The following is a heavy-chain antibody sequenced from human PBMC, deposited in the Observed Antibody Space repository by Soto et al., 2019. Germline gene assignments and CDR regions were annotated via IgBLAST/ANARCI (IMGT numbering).Heavy chain of an antibody. D-gene: IGHD3-10*01. Sequence: EVQLVESGGGLVQPGGSLRLSCAASGFTFSNDWMTWVRQAPGKGLEWVANIKKDGSKKSYLDAVWGRVTISRDNAKNSLYLEMNSLRAEDTALYYCARAVSPGNSNSYFDAFDIWGQGTMVTVSS. J-gene: IGHJ3*02. V-gene: IGHV3-7*05. CDR3: ARAVSPGNSNSYFDAFDI. CDR1: GFTFSNDW. CDR2: IKKDGSKK.